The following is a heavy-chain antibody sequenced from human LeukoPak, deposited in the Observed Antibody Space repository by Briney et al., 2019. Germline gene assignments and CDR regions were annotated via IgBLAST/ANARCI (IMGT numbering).Heavy chain of an antibody. CDR3: ARDPNYSSSWYVSYYYYYMDV. CDR1: GFTFSSYS. CDR2: ISSSSSTI. J-gene: IGHJ6*03. Sequence: GGSLRLSCAASGFTFSSYSMNWVRQAPGKGLEWVSYISSSSSTIYYADSVKGRFTISRDNAKNSLYLQMNSLRDEDTAVYYYARDPNYSSSWYVSYYYYYMDVWGKGTTVTVSS. V-gene: IGHV3-48*02. D-gene: IGHD6-13*01.